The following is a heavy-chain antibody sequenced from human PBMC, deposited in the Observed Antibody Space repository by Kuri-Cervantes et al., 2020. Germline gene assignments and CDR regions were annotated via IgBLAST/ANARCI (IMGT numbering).Heavy chain of an antibody. CDR3: ARDKDVFNYIDY. Sequence: AETLSLTCSVSGDSFSSYHWNWIRQPPGKGLEWIGYIYYSGSPNDNPSLKSRVTMSVDTSKTQFSLRLSSVTAADTAVYYCARDKDVFNYIDYWGQGTLVTVSS. CDR2: IYYSGSP. J-gene: IGHJ4*02. D-gene: IGHD2-21*01. CDR1: GDSFSSYH. V-gene: IGHV4-59*01.